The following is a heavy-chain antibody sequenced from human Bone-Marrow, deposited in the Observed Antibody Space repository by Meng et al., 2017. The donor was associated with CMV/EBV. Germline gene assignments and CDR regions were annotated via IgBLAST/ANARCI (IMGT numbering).Heavy chain of an antibody. CDR3: ARERGYYYGMDV. CDR2: MNPNSGNT. CDR1: GYTFTSYD. V-gene: IGHV1-8*03. Sequence: ASVKVSRKASGYTFTSYDINWVRQATGQGLEWMGWMNPNSGNTGYAQQFQGRVTITRNTSISTAYMELSSLRSEDTAVYYCARERGYYYGMDVWGQGTTATVSS. J-gene: IGHJ6*02.